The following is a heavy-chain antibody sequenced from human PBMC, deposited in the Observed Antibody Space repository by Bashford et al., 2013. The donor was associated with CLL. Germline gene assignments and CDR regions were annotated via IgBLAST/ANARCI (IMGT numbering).Heavy chain of an antibody. V-gene: IGHV1-18*01. CDR2: IIVPNGNT. J-gene: IGHJ6*02. D-gene: IGHD3-10*01. CDR1: GFAFFTYA. Sequence: ASVKVSCKASGFAFFTYAFSWVRQAPGQGLEWMGRIIVPNGNTNYAQNFQGRVTMTTDTSTSTAYMELKSLTSDDTAVYFCTREEVVRAPSGYYHGMDVWGQGTTVTVSS. CDR3: TREEVVRAPSGYYHGMDV.